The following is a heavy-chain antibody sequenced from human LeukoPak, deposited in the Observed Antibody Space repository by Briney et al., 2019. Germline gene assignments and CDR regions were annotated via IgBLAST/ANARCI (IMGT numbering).Heavy chain of an antibody. Sequence: EASVKVSCKASGYTFTSYYMHWVRQAPGQGLEWMGIINPSGGSTSYAQKFQGRVTMTRDMSTSTVYMELSSLRSEDTAVYYCARDERATIVDYWGQGTLVTVSS. V-gene: IGHV1-46*01. D-gene: IGHD5-12*01. CDR3: ARDERATIVDY. J-gene: IGHJ4*02. CDR2: INPSGGST. CDR1: GYTFTSYY.